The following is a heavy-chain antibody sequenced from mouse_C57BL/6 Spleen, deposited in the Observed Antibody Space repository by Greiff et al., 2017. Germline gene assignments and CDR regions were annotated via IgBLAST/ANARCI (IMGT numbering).Heavy chain of an antibody. CDR2: INPYNGGT. Sequence: EVQLQESGPVLVKPGASVKMSCKASGYTFTDYYMNWVKQSHGKSLEWIGVINPYNGGTSYNQKFKGKATLTVDKSSSTAYMELNSLTSEDSAVYYCARTTVVSFDYWGQGTTLTVSS. CDR1: GYTFTDYY. D-gene: IGHD1-1*01. V-gene: IGHV1-19*01. J-gene: IGHJ2*01. CDR3: ARTTVVSFDY.